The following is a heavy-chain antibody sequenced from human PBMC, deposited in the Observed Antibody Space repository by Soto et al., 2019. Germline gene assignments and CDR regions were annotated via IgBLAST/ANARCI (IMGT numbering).Heavy chain of an antibody. CDR2: ISYDGSNK. J-gene: IGHJ6*02. D-gene: IGHD6-19*01. Sequence: PGGSLRLSCAASGFTFSTYGMHWVRQAPGKGLEWVALISYDGSNKFYADSVKGRFTISRDNSKNTLYLQMNSLGPEDTAVYYCAKIAVAGDTYYYNMDVWGQGTTVTVSS. V-gene: IGHV3-30*18. CDR3: AKIAVAGDTYYYNMDV. CDR1: GFTFSTYG.